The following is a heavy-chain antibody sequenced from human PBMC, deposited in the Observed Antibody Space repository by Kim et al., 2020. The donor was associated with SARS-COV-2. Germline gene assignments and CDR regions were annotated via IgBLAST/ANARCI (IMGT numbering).Heavy chain of an antibody. CDR3: ARAFVSVVRGVIMNGYYYYGMDV. V-gene: IGHV3-74*01. D-gene: IGHD3-10*01. J-gene: IGHJ6*02. Sequence: GGSLRLSCAASGFTFSSYWMHWVRQAPGKGLVWVSRINSDGSSTSYADSVKGRFNISRDNAKNTLYLQMNSLRAEDTAVYYCARAFVSVVRGVIMNGYYYYGMDVWGQGTTVTVSS. CDR1: GFTFSSYW. CDR2: INSDGSST.